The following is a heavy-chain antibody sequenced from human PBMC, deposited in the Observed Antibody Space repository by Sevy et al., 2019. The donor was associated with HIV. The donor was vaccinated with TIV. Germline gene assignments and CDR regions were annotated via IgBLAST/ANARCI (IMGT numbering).Heavy chain of an antibody. J-gene: IGHJ6*02. D-gene: IGHD1-26*01. V-gene: IGHV3-21*01. CDR3: ARDRGVGTSSYGMDV. CDR2: ISTSSTYI. CDR1: GFIFSHYS. Sequence: GGSLRLSCTASGFIFSHYSMNWVRQAPGKGLEWVSSISTSSTYIYYADSVKGRFTISRDNAKNLLYLQMNSLRAEDTAAYQCARDRGVGTSSYGMDVWGQGTTVTVSS.